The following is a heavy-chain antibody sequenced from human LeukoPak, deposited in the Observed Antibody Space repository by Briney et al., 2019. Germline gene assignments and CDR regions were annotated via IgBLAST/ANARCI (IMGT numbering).Heavy chain of an antibody. CDR1: GFTFTSSA. Sequence: RASVKVSCKASGFTFTSSAVQWVRQARGQRLEWIGWIVVGSGNTNYAQKFQERVTITRDMSTSTAYMELSSLRSEDTAVYYCAAPGGYCSGGSCPQDYYYYGMDVGQRDHGHRLL. J-gene: IGHJ6*04. D-gene: IGHD2-15*01. CDR3: AAPGGYCSGGSCPQDYYYYGMDV. CDR2: IVVGSGNT. V-gene: IGHV1-58*01.